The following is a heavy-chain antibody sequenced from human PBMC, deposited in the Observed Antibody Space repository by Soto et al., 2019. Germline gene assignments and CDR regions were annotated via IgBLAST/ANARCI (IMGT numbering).Heavy chain of an antibody. CDR2: IRSKANSYAT. J-gene: IGHJ4*02. D-gene: IGHD3-10*01. V-gene: IGHV3-73*01. CDR3: TRDYFGSGSYSSALDY. CDR1: GFTFSDYY. Sequence: PGGSLRLSCAASGFTFSDYYMSWIRQASGKGLEWIGRIRSKANSYATAYAASMKGRFTISRDDSKNTAYLQVNSLKTEDTAVYYCTRDYFGSGSYSSALDYWGQGTLVTVSS.